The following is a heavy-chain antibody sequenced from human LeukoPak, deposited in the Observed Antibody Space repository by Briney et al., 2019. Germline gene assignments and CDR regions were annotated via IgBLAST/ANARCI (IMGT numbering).Heavy chain of an antibody. J-gene: IGHJ6*03. CDR2: ISYDGSNK. Sequence: GRSLRLSCAASGFTFSSYGMHWVRQAPGKGLEWVAVISYDGSNKYYADFVKGRFTISRDNSKNTVYLLMNSLRTEDTAVYYCGRSRRINASLYYYMDVWGKGTTVTVSS. CDR1: GFTFSSYG. CDR3: GRSRRINASLYYYMDV. V-gene: IGHV3-30*03. D-gene: IGHD2-15*01.